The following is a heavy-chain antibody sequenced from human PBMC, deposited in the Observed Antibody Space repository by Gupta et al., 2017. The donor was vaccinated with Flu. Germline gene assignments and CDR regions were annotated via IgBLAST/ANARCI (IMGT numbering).Heavy chain of an antibody. J-gene: IGHJ6*03. V-gene: IGHV3-15*01. CDR2: IKSKTDGGTT. CDR3: TTVSRYQLLSYYYYYYMDV. D-gene: IGHD2-2*01. Sequence: EWVGRIKSKTDGGTTDYAAPVKGRFTISRDDSKNTLYLQMNSLKTEDTAVYYCTTVSRYQLLSYYYYYYMDVWGKGTTVTVSS.